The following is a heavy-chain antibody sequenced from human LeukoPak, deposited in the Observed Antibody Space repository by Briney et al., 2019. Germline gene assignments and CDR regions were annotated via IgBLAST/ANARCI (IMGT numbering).Heavy chain of an antibody. CDR3: TTLGAFDY. D-gene: IGHD3-16*01. Sequence: SGGSLRLSCAASGFTFSNAWMSWVRQAPGKGLEWVGRIKSKTFGGTTDYAAPVKGRFTISRDDSKNTLYLHMNALKTEDTAIYYCTTLGAFDYWGQGTRVTVSS. J-gene: IGHJ4*02. V-gene: IGHV3-15*01. CDR1: GFTFSNAW. CDR2: IKSKTFGGTT.